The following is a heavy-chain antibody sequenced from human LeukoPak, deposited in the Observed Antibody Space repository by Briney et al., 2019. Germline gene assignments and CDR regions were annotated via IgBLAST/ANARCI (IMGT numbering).Heavy chain of an antibody. V-gene: IGHV1-18*01. D-gene: IGHD1-1*01. CDR3: ARVKLVRGNWNDVRGWAVDYFDY. CDR2: ISAYNGNT. J-gene: IGHJ4*02. Sequence: ASVKVSCKASGYTFTSYGISWVRQAPGQGLEWMGWISAYNGNTNYAQKLQGRVTMTTDTSTSTAYMELRSLRSDDTAVYYCARVKLVRGNWNDVRGWAVDYFDYWGQGTLVTVSS. CDR1: GYTFTSYG.